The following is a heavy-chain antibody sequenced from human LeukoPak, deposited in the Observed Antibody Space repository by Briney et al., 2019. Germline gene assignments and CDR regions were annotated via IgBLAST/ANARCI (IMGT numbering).Heavy chain of an antibody. CDR1: GFTFSSYS. D-gene: IGHD2-2*03. CDR2: ISSSSSTI. Sequence: GGSLRLSCAASGFTFSSYSMNWVRQAPGKGQEWVSYISSSSSTIYYADSVKGRFTISRDNAKNSLYLQMNSLRAEDTAVYYCARGMDISPRGPDWGQGTLVTVSS. CDR3: ARGMDISPRGPD. J-gene: IGHJ4*02. V-gene: IGHV3-48*01.